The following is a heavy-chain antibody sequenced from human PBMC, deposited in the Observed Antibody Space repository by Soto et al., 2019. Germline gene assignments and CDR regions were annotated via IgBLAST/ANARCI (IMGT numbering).Heavy chain of an antibody. D-gene: IGHD3-16*01. V-gene: IGHV3-30*03. CDR2: ISYDGGSQ. Sequence: QVQLVESGGGVVQPGRSLRLSCAASGFTFSSYGIHWVRQAPGKGLEWVAMISYDGGSQYYADSVKGRFTISRDDSSNLLYLQLSRLRADDTAVYFCAGGGFARYVRAYLDYWGQGTLVTVSS. J-gene: IGHJ4*02. CDR1: GFTFSSYG. CDR3: AGGGFARYVRAYLDY.